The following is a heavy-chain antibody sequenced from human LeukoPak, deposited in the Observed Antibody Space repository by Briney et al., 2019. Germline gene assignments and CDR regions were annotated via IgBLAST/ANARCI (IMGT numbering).Heavy chain of an antibody. CDR2: ISGSGGST. J-gene: IGHJ4*02. D-gene: IGHD6-19*01. Sequence: PGGSLRLSCAVSGFTFSTYVMSWVRQAPGKGLEWVSAISGSGGSTYYADSVKGRFTISRDNSKNTLYLQMNSLRAEDTAVYYCAKFPAVAGSDYWGQGTLVTVSS. CDR1: GFTFSTYV. V-gene: IGHV3-23*01. CDR3: AKFPAVAGSDY.